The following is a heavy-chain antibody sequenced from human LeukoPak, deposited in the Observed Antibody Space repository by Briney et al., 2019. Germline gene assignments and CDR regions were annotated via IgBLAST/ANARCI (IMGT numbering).Heavy chain of an antibody. J-gene: IGHJ4*02. CDR2: IEQDGSEK. Sequence: GGSLRLSCAASGFTFSSYWTSWVRQAPGTGLERVANIEQDGSEKYYVDSVKGRFTISRDNAKNSLYLQMNSLSAEDMAVDCCARALYDYFWGSYRYWGQGTLVTVSS. CDR3: ARALYDYFWGSYRY. CDR1: GFTFSSYW. D-gene: IGHD3-16*02. V-gene: IGHV3-7*01.